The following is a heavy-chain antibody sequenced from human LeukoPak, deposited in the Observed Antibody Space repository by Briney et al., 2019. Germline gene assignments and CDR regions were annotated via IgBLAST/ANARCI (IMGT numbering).Heavy chain of an antibody. CDR3: ARSLLRGIAAHPHYYYGMDV. CDR2: ISYDGSNK. J-gene: IGHJ6*02. D-gene: IGHD6-13*01. CDR1: GFTFSSYA. Sequence: AGGSLRLSCAASGFTFSSYAMHWVRQAPGKGLERVAVISYDGSNKYYADSVKGRFTISRDNSKNTLYLQMNSLRAEDTAVYYCARSLLRGIAAHPHYYYGMDVWGQGTTVTVSS. V-gene: IGHV3-30-3*01.